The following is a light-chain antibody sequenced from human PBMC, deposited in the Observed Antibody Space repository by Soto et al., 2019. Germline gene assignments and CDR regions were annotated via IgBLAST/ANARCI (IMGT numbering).Light chain of an antibody. CDR2: WAS. V-gene: IGKV4-1*01. CDR3: QQYYSTLT. J-gene: IGKJ4*01. CDR1: QSVLYSSNTKNY. Sequence: DIVMTQSPDSLAVSLGERATINCKSSQSVLYSSNTKNYIAWYQQKPGQPPKLLIYWASTRESGVTDPFSVSGSGTDFTLTISRLQAEDVAVYYCQQYYSTLTFGGGTKVEIK.